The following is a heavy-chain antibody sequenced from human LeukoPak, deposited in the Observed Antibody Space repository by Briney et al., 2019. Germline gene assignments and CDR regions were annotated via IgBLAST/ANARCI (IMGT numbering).Heavy chain of an antibody. V-gene: IGHV1-18*01. D-gene: IGHD3-22*01. CDR1: GYTFTSYG. CDR2: ISAYNGNT. CDR3: ARDFSSGYPDLFDP. J-gene: IGHJ5*02. Sequence: ASVTVSCKASGYTFTSYGISWVRQAPGQGLEWMGWISAYNGNTNYAQKFQGRVTMTADPSTNTAYMELRSLRSDDTAVYYCARDFSSGYPDLFDPWGQGTLVTVSS.